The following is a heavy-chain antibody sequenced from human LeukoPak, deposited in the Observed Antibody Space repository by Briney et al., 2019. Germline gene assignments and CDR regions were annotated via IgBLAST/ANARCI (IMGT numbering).Heavy chain of an antibody. CDR3: AILRYPSGMDV. J-gene: IGHJ6*02. D-gene: IGHD1-14*01. CDR2: IYYSGST. Sequence: TLSLTCGVSGGSISSGGYSWSWIRQPPGKGLEWIGYIYYSGSTYYNPSLKSRVTISVDTSKNQFSLKLSSVTAADTAVYYCAILRYPSGMDVWGQGTTVTVSS. CDR1: GGSISSGGYS. V-gene: IGHV4-30-4*08.